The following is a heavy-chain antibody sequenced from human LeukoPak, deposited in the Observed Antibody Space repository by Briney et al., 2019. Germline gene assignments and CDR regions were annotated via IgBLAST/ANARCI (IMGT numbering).Heavy chain of an antibody. Sequence: PSQTLSLTCAVSGGSISSGSYSWSWIRQPPGKGLEWIGYIYHSGSTYYNPSLKSRVTISVDRSKNQFSLKLSSVTAADTAVYYCARTYCGGDCYDGPYAFDIWGQGTMVTVSS. CDR3: ARTYCGGDCYDGPYAFDI. CDR2: IYHSGST. J-gene: IGHJ3*02. D-gene: IGHD2-21*02. CDR1: GGSISSGSYS. V-gene: IGHV4-30-2*01.